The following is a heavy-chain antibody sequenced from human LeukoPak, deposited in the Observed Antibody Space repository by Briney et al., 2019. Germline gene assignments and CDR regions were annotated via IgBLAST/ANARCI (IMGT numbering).Heavy chain of an antibody. CDR1: GGTFSSYA. Sequence: SVKVSCKASGGTFSSYAISWVRQAPGQGLEWMGGIIPIFGTANYAQKFQGRVTITADKSTSTAYVELSSLRSDDTAVYYCARGSDIYYTQTDYWGQGTLVTVSS. CDR3: ARGSDIYYTQTDY. CDR2: IIPIFGTA. J-gene: IGHJ4*02. V-gene: IGHV1-69*06. D-gene: IGHD3-3*01.